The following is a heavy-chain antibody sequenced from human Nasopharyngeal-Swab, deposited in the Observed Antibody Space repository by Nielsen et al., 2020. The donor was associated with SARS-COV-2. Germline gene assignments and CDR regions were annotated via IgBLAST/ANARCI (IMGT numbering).Heavy chain of an antibody. D-gene: IGHD2-15*01. J-gene: IGHJ6*02. CDR2: FNTNTGNR. CDR3: ARVNVVYYYYGMDV. V-gene: IGHV7-4-1*02. Sequence: WVGHAPGQGLEWMGWFNTNTGNRTYAQGFTGGFVFSLDTSVSTAYLQISSLKAEDNAVYYCARVNVVYYYYGMDVWGQGTTVTVSS.